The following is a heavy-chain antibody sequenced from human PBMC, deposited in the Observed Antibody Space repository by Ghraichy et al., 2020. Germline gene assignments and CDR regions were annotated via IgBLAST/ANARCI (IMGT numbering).Heavy chain of an antibody. D-gene: IGHD3-9*01. CDR2: IYHSGST. J-gene: IGHJ6*02. CDR3: ARGILLTGYYRHYAMDV. Sequence: SETLSLTCAVSGGSISSTNWWTWVRQPPGKGLEWIGEIYHSGSTNYNSSLQSRVTISVDKSKNHFSLKLKSLTAADTAVYYCARGILLTGYYRHYAMDVWGQGTTVTVSS. V-gene: IGHV4-4*02. CDR1: GGSISSTNW.